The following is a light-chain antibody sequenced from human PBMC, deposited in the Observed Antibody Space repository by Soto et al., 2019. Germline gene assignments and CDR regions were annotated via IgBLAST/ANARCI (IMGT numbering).Light chain of an antibody. V-gene: IGLV2-14*01. CDR1: RSDVGVFNF. CDR3: SSYTSSSTLV. J-gene: IGLJ3*02. Sequence: QSALTQSASVSGSPGQSITISCAGTRSDVGVFNFVSWYQQHPGKAPKFIIYEVTNRPSGVSNRFSGSKSGNTASLTISGLQAEDEADYFCSSYTSSSTLVFGGGTKVTVL. CDR2: EVT.